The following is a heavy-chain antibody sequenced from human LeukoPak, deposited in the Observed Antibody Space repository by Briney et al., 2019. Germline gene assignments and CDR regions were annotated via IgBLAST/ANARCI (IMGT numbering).Heavy chain of an antibody. V-gene: IGHV4-34*01. CDR1: GGSFSGYY. D-gene: IGHD6-6*01. CDR2: INHSGST. Sequence: SETLSLTCAVYGGSFSGYYWSWIRQPPGKGLEWIGEINHSGSTNYNPSLKSRVTISVDTSKNQFSLKLSSVTAADTAVYYCARVXGRPFDYWGQGTLVTVSS. CDR3: ARVXGRPFDY. J-gene: IGHJ4*02.